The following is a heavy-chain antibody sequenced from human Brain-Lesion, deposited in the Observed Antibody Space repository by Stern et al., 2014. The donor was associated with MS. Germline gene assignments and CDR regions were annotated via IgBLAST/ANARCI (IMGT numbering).Heavy chain of an antibody. CDR1: GYIFTGYY. CDR2: INPNTGGT. D-gene: IGHD3-3*01. V-gene: IGHV1-2*02. CDR3: ARDQRGITIFGVVTDYYYLGMDV. Sequence: VQLVESGAEVKKPGASVKVSCKTSGYIFTGYYIHWGRQPPGQGLEWMAWINPNTGGTKYAQKFQGRVTMSRDTSISTAYVELSSLTSDDTAVYYCARDQRGITIFGVVTDYYYLGMDVWGQGTTVTVSS. J-gene: IGHJ6*02.